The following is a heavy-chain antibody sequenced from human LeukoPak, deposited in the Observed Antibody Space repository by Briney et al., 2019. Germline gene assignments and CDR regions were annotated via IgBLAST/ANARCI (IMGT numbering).Heavy chain of an antibody. V-gene: IGHV3-53*01. J-gene: IGHJ6*03. D-gene: IGHD1-26*01. CDR3: AREVVGATDYYYYYMDV. CDR2: IYSGGST. Sequence: GGSLRLSCAASGFTVSSNYMSWVRQAQGKGLEWVSVIYSGGSTYYADSVKGRFTISRDNSKNTLYLQMNSLRAEDTAVYYCAREVVGATDYYYYYMDVWGKGTTVTISS. CDR1: GFTVSSNY.